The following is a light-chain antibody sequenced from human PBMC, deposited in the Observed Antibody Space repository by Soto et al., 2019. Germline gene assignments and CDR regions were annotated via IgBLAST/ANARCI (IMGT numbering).Light chain of an antibody. J-gene: IGKJ1*01. CDR2: AAS. CDR1: QSISNH. Sequence: DIQMTQSPSSLSASVEDRVIITCRASQSISNHLNWYQQKPGKAPKLLIFAASSLQSGVPSRFSGSRSGPDFTLTISSLQPEDFATYYYQQSYSSPPTLGQGTKVEIK. V-gene: IGKV1-39*01. CDR3: QQSYSSPPT.